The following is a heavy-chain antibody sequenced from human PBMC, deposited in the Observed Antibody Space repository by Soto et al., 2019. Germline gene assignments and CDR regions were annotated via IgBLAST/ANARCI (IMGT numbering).Heavy chain of an antibody. CDR1: GYTFNTYG. V-gene: IGHV1-18*01. J-gene: IGHJ5*02. Sequence: GASVKVSCKTSGYTFNTYGINWVRQAPGQGLELMGWISAYDGKTTYAEKFQGRVTLTTDTSTSTAYMELRSLRSDDTAICYCARDPHEFWTSYWFDPWGQGTPVTVSS. D-gene: IGHD3-3*01. CDR2: ISAYDGKT. CDR3: ARDPHEFWTSYWFDP.